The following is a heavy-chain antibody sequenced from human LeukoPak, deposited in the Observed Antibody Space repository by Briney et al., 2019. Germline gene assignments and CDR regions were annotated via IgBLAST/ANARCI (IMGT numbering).Heavy chain of an antibody. J-gene: IGHJ4*02. CDR2: ISGSGGST. CDR3: AILTTVTTKGDY. V-gene: IGHV3-23*01. Sequence: GGSLRLSCAASGFTFSSYAVSWVRQAPGKGLEWVSAISGSGGSTYYADSVKGRFTISRDNSKNTLHLQMNSLRAEDTAVYYCAILTTVTTKGDYWGQGTLVTVSS. D-gene: IGHD4-17*01. CDR1: GFTFSSYA.